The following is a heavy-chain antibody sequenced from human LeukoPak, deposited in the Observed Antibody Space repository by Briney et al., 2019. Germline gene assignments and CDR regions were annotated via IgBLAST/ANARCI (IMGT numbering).Heavy chain of an antibody. CDR1: GFTFSSYD. Sequence: GGPLRRSCAASGFTFSSYDMSWVRQAPGKGLEWVSASGGDGGSTYADSVKGRFTISRDNSKNTLYLQMNSLRAEDTATYYCAKALNYWYFDLWGRGNLVTVSS. CDR2: SGGDGGST. V-gene: IGHV3-23*01. CDR3: AKALNYWYFDL. J-gene: IGHJ2*01.